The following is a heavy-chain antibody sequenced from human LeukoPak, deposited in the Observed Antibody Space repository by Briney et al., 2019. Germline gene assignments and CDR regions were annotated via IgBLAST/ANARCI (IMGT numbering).Heavy chain of an antibody. CDR3: ARRDSSGWYYFDY. CDR1: GYSFTSYW. J-gene: IGHJ4*02. Sequence: GESLKISCKGSGYSFTSYWIGWVRQMPGKGLEWMGIIFPGDSDTRYSPSFQGQVTISAVKSISTAYLQWSSLKASDTAMYHCARRDSSGWYYFDYWGQGTLVTVSS. V-gene: IGHV5-51*01. CDR2: IFPGDSDT. D-gene: IGHD6-19*01.